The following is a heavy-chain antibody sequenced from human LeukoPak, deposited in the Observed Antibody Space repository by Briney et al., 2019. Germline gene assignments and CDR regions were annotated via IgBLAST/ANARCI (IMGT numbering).Heavy chain of an antibody. CDR2: ISVSGGST. Sequence: GGSLRLSCAASGFTFSSYVMSWVRQAPGKGLEWVSGISVSGGSTNYADSVKGRFTITRDNSKNTLYLQMNSLRAEDTAVYYCAKEAGVAGKYDPWGQGTLSSSPQ. J-gene: IGHJ5*02. CDR1: GFTFSSYV. V-gene: IGHV3-23*01. CDR3: AKEAGVAGKYDP. D-gene: IGHD6-19*01.